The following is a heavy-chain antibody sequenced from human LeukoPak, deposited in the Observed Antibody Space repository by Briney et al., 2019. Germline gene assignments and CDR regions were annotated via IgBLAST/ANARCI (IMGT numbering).Heavy chain of an antibody. CDR1: GFTVSSNE. V-gene: IGHV3-7*01. CDR2: IKQDGSEK. D-gene: IGHD6-6*01. Sequence: GGSLRLSCAASGFTVSSNEMSWVRQAPGKGLEWVANIKQDGSEKDYVDSVKGRFTISRDNAKNSLYLQMNSLTAEDTAVYYCARESFAARWDWGQGTLVTVSS. CDR3: ARESFAARWD. J-gene: IGHJ4*02.